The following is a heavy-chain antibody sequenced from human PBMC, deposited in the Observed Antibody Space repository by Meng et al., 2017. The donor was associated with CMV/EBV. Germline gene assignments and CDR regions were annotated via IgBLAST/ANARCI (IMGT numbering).Heavy chain of an antibody. J-gene: IGHJ4*02. Sequence: GESLKISCAASGFTFSSYGMHWVRQAPGKGLEWVARIKSKSVGGTTDYAAPVMGRFSISRDDSKNTLHLQMNSLKIEDTAVYYCTTEYYGSEFIYWGQGTMVTVSS. D-gene: IGHD3-10*01. V-gene: IGHV3-15*01. CDR2: IKSKSVGGTT. CDR3: TTEYYGSEFIY. CDR1: GFTFSSYG.